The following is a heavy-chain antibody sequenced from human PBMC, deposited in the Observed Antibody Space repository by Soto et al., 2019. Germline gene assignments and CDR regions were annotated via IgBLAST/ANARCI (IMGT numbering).Heavy chain of an antibody. CDR2: IIPILGIA. Sequence: QVQLVQSGAEVKTPGSSVKVSCKASGGTFSSYTISWVRQAPGQGLEWMGRIIPILGIANYAQKFQGRVTITADKSTSTAYMELSSLRSEDTAVYYCARDLGSLRGYSYGYDYWGQGTLVTVSS. J-gene: IGHJ4*02. V-gene: IGHV1-69*08. CDR3: ARDLGSLRGYSYGYDY. D-gene: IGHD5-18*01. CDR1: GGTFSSYT.